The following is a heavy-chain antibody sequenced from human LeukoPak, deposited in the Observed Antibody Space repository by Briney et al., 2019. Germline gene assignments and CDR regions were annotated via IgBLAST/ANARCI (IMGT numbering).Heavy chain of an antibody. Sequence: SVKVSCKASVGTFSSYAISWVRQAPGQGLEWMGGIIPIFGTANYAQKFQGRVTITTDESTSTAYMELSSLRSEDTAVYYCARERETTVTYGDYYYYYMDVWGKGTTVTVSS. V-gene: IGHV1-69*05. CDR1: VGTFSSYA. CDR2: IIPIFGTA. D-gene: IGHD4-17*01. CDR3: ARERETTVTYGDYYYYYMDV. J-gene: IGHJ6*03.